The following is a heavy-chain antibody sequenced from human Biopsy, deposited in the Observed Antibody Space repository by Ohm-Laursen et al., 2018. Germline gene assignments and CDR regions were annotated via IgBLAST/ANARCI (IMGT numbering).Heavy chain of an antibody. CDR3: AQTRNDYGGFYFDY. D-gene: IGHD4/OR15-4a*01. Sequence: TLSLTCAVYNVSFSSFYWSWIRQPPGKGLEWIGEISHTGSTNYNPPLKSRVFMSADTSKNQFSLKLSSVTAADTGVYYCAQTRNDYGGFYFDYWGRGTLVTVSS. J-gene: IGHJ4*02. V-gene: IGHV4-34*01. CDR2: ISHTGST. CDR1: NVSFSSFY.